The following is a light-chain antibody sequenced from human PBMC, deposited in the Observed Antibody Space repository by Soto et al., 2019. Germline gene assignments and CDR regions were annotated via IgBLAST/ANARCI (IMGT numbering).Light chain of an antibody. J-gene: IGKJ5*01. Sequence: EIVLTQSPGTLSLSPGERATLFCRASQSFTTSQLAWYQQRPGQAPRVLIFGASRRATGIPDRFSGSGSGTEFTLTISSLQSEDFAVYYCQQFHNWPPITFGQGTRLEIK. CDR1: QSFTTSQ. V-gene: IGKV3-20*01. CDR3: QQFHNWPPIT. CDR2: GAS.